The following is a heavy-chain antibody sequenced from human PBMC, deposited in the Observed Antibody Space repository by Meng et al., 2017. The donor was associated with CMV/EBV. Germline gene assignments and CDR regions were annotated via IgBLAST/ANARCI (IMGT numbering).Heavy chain of an antibody. CDR3: ASKMYYDFWSAYRGTEGVDPFNI. CDR1: GYTFTDYK. V-gene: IGHV1-2*02. CDR2: ISPNNGGT. Sequence: ALVKVSCKASGYTFTDYKMHWVRQAPGQGLEWMGWISPNNGGTKYAQKFQGRVTMTRDTSISTAYMELNRLTYDDTAVYYCASKMYYDFWSAYRGTEGVDPFNIWGQGTLVTVSS. J-gene: IGHJ3*02. D-gene: IGHD3-3*01.